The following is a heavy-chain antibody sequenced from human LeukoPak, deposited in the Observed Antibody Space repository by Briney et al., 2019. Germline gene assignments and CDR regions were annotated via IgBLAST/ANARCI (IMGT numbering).Heavy chain of an antibody. CDR2: INWNGGST. CDR3: AREEATAMGTNFDY. J-gene: IGHJ4*02. Sequence: GGSLRLSCAASGFTFSSYGMSWVRQAPGKGLEWVSGINWNGGSTGYADSVKGRFTISRDNAKNSLYLQMNSLRAEDTALYYCAREEATAMGTNFDYWGQGTLVTVSS. V-gene: IGHV3-20*04. D-gene: IGHD5-18*01. CDR1: GFTFSSYG.